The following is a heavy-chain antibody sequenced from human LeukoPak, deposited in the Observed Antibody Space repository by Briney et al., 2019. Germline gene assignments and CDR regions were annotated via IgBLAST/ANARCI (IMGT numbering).Heavy chain of an antibody. CDR2: ISDSGGST. CDR1: GFTFSSSA. Sequence: GGSLRLSCAASGFTFSSSAMSWVRQAPGKGLEWVSAISDSGGSTYYADSVKGRFTISRDNAKNSLYLQMNSLRAEDTAVYYCARDPPASGYLYYYYMDVWGKGTTVTVSS. J-gene: IGHJ6*03. CDR3: ARDPPASGYLYYYYMDV. D-gene: IGHD3-3*01. V-gene: IGHV3-23*01.